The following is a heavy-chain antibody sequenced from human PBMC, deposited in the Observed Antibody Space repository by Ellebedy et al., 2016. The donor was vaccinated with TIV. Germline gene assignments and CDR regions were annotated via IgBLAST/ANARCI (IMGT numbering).Heavy chain of an antibody. CDR1: GGSISSGGYS. CDR2: IYHSGST. Sequence: SETLSLXCAVSGGSISSGGYSWSWIRQPPGKGLEWIGYIYHSGSTNYNPSLKSRVTISVDTSKNQFSLKLSSVTAADTAVYYCAREDCSSTSYNWFDPWGQGTLVTVSS. CDR3: AREDCSSTSYNWFDP. D-gene: IGHD2-2*01. V-gene: IGHV4-30-2*01. J-gene: IGHJ5*02.